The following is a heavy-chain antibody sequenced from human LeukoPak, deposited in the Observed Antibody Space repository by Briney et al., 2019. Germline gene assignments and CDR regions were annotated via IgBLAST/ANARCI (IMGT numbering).Heavy chain of an antibody. V-gene: IGHV3-23*01. D-gene: IGHD7-27*01. J-gene: IGHJ2*01. CDR1: GFIFSSYA. Sequence: GGSLRLSCAASGFIFSSYAMTWVRQAPGKGLEWVSGITGSSTWTYYADSVRGRFTISRDNSKNTLHLQMNNLTADDTAIYYCARELVSLGTGYFDLWGRGTLVTVSS. CDR2: ITGSSTWT. CDR3: ARELVSLGTGYFDL.